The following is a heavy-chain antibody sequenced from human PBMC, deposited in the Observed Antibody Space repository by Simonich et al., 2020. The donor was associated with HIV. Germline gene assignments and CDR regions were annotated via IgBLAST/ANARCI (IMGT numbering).Heavy chain of an antibody. D-gene: IGHD3-3*01. V-gene: IGHV4-38-2*01. Sequence: QVQLQESGPGLVKPSETLSLTCAVSGYSISSGYHWGWIRQPPGKGLEWIGSIYHSGSTYYNPSLKGRVTISVDTSKNQFSLKLSSVTAADTAVYYCARNNFWSGWLFDYWGQGTLVTVSS. CDR1: GYSISSGYH. CDR3: ARNNFWSGWLFDY. CDR2: IYHSGST. J-gene: IGHJ4*02.